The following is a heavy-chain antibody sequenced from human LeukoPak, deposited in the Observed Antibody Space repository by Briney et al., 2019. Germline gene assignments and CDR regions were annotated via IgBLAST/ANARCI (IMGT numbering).Heavy chain of an antibody. D-gene: IGHD4-17*01. CDR1: GGTFSSYA. J-gene: IGHJ6*03. V-gene: IGHV1-69*13. Sequence: SVKVSCKASGGTFSSYAISWVRQAPGQGLEWMGGIIPIFGTANYAQKFQGRVTITADESTSTAYMELSSLRSEDTAVYYCARALYGDYVGDYYYYMDVWGKGTTVTISS. CDR2: IIPIFGTA. CDR3: ARALYGDYVGDYYYYMDV.